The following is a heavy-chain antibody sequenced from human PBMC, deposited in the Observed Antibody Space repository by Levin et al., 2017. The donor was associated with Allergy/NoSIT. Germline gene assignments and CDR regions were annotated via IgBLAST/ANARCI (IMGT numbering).Heavy chain of an antibody. CDR2: IWYDGSNK. CDR3: ARDRWYDILNMQGGHYFDY. Sequence: GESLKISCAASGFTFSSYGMHWVRQAPGKGLEWVAVIWYDGSNKYYADSVKGRFTISRDNSKNTLYLQMNSLRAEDTAVYYCARDRWYDILNMQGGHYFDYWGQGTLVTVSS. D-gene: IGHD3-9*01. V-gene: IGHV3-33*01. CDR1: GFTFSSYG. J-gene: IGHJ4*02.